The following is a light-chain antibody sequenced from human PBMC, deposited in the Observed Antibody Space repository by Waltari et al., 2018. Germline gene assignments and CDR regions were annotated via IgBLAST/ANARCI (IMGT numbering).Light chain of an antibody. V-gene: IGLV2-11*01. Sequence: QSALTQPRSVSGSPGQSVTISCTGTSSDVDVYNYVSWYQQHPGKAPKLMIYDVSKRPSGGPDRFSGSKSGNTASLTISGLQAEDEADYYCCSYAGTYAYVFGSGTKVTVL. CDR1: SSDVDVYNY. CDR3: CSYAGTYAYV. J-gene: IGLJ1*01. CDR2: DVS.